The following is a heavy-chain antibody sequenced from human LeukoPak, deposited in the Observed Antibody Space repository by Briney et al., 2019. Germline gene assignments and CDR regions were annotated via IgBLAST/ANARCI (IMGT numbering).Heavy chain of an antibody. V-gene: IGHV3-23*01. D-gene: IGHD1-14*01. CDR1: GFTFSSYA. CDR2: ISGSGGST. J-gene: IGHJ4*02. CDR3: AKDXXGRQPSXXXDY. Sequence: GGSLRLSCAASGFTFSSYAMSWVRQAPGKGLEWVSAISGSGGSTYYADSVKGRFTIYRDNSNNTLYLQMNSLRGEDTAVYYCAKDXXGRQPSXXXDYWGQGXLVT.